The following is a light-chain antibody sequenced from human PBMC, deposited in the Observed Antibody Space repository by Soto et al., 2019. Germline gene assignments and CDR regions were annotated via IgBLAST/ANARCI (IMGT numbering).Light chain of an antibody. J-gene: IGKJ2*01. V-gene: IGKV3-20*01. CDR2: GAS. Sequence: EIVLTQSPDTLSLSPGETATLSCRASQSFSSTYLAWYQQRPGQAPRLLIYGASTRAAGIPDRFSGSGSGTDFTLTISGLEPEDFAVYYCQQYGSSPPYTFGQGTKVDIK. CDR3: QQYGSSPPYT. CDR1: QSFSSTY.